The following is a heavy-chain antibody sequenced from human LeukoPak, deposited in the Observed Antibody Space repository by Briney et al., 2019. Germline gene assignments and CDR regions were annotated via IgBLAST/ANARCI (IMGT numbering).Heavy chain of an antibody. CDR1: GFTFSSYS. D-gene: IGHD5-12*01. CDR3: ARAPGDIGRGYYYYYMDV. CDR2: ISCSISTI. Sequence: PGGSLRLSCAASGFTFSSYSMNWVRQAPGKGLEWVSYISCSISTIYSADSVKGRFTISRDNAKNSLYLQMNSLRAEDTAVYYCARAPGDIGRGYYYYYMDVWGKGTTVTVS. J-gene: IGHJ6*03. V-gene: IGHV3-48*04.